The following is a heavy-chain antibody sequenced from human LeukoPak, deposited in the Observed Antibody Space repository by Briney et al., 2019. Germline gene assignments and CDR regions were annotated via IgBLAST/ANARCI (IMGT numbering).Heavy chain of an antibody. Sequence: GESLKISCKGSGYSFTSYWIGWVRQTPGKGLEWMGIIYPGDSDTRYSPSFQGQVTISADKSISTAYLQWSSLKASDTAMYYCARHLGGRYFDWLPYFDYWGQGTLVTVSS. CDR2: IYPGDSDT. CDR3: ARHLGGRYFDWLPYFDY. CDR1: GYSFTSYW. J-gene: IGHJ4*02. D-gene: IGHD3-9*01. V-gene: IGHV5-51*01.